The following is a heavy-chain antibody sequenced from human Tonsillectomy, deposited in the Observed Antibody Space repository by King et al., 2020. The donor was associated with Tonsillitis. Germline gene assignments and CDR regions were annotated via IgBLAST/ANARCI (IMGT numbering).Heavy chain of an antibody. CDR1: GYTFTSYG. CDR3: ARGVSDTIFGVVIIVAFDI. Sequence: QLVQSGAEVKKPGASVKVSCKASGYTFTSYGISWVRQAPGQGLEWMGWISAYNGNTNYAQKLQGRVTMTTDTSTSTAYMGLRSLRSDDTAVYYCARGVSDTIFGVVIIVAFDIWGQGTMVTVSS. J-gene: IGHJ3*02. V-gene: IGHV1-18*04. D-gene: IGHD3-3*01. CDR2: ISAYNGNT.